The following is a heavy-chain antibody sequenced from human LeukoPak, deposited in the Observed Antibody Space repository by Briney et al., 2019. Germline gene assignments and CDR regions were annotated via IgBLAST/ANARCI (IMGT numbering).Heavy chain of an antibody. CDR1: GFTFSSYW. D-gene: IGHD6-25*01. V-gene: IGHV3-7*01. CDR2: IKQDGSEK. Sequence: GGSLRLSCAASGFTFSSYWMSWVRQAPGKGLEWVANIKQDGSEKYYVDSVKGRFTISRDNAKNSLYLQMNSPRAEDTAVYYCARYTSGGWLDPWGQGTLVTVSS. CDR3: ARYTSGGWLDP. J-gene: IGHJ5*02.